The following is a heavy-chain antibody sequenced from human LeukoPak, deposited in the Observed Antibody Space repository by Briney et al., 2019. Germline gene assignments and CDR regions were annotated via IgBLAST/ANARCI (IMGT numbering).Heavy chain of an antibody. CDR3: ARDTHPGYYHYMDV. V-gene: IGHV3-48*03. Sequence: GGSLRLSCAASGFTFSSYEMNWVRQAPGKGLEWVSYISGGDNSIYYADSVKGRFTISRDNSKNTLYLQMNSLRAEDTAVYYCARDTHPGYYHYMDVWGKGTTVTVSS. CDR2: ISGGDNSI. J-gene: IGHJ6*03. D-gene: IGHD2-8*02. CDR1: GFTFSSYE.